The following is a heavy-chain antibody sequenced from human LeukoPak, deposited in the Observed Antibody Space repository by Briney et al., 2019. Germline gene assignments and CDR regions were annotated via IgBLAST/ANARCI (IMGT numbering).Heavy chain of an antibody. CDR2: ISSSSSYI. D-gene: IGHD1-26*01. J-gene: IGHJ4*02. CDR1: GFTFSSYS. V-gene: IGHV3-21*01. CDR3: ASSRWELRLDY. Sequence: GGSLRLSCAASGFTFSSYSMNWVRQAPGKGLEWVSSISSSSSYIYYADSVKGRFTIWRANAKNSLYLQMNSLRAEDTAVYYCASSRWELRLDYWGQGTLVTVSS.